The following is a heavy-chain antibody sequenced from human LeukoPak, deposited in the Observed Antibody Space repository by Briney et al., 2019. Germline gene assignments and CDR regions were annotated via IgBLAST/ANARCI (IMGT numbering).Heavy chain of an antibody. CDR2: IIPIFGTA. Sequence: SVKVSCXASGGTFSSYAISWVRRAPGQGLEWMGGIIPIFGTANYAQKFQGRVTITADESTSTAYMELSSLRSEDTAVYYCARGGDGYNYVYYFDYWGQGTLVTVSS. CDR1: GGTFSSYA. CDR3: ARGGDGYNYVYYFDY. D-gene: IGHD5-24*01. J-gene: IGHJ4*02. V-gene: IGHV1-69*13.